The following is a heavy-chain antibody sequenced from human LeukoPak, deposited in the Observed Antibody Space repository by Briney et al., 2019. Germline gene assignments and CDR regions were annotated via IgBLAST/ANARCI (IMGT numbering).Heavy chain of an antibody. CDR2: IYSYGST. J-gene: IGHJ4*02. CDR1: GYSISSGYY. D-gene: IGHD1-26*01. V-gene: IGHV4-61*01. Sequence: SETLSLTCTVSGYSISSGYYWGWIRQPPGKGLEWIGYIYSYGSTNYNPSLKSRVTISVDTSKNQFSLRLTSVTAADTAVYYCAKDGPTGPWGQGTLVTVSS. CDR3: AKDGPTGP.